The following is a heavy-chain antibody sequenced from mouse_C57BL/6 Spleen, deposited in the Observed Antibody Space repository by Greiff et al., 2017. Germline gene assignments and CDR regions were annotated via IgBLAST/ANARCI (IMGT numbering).Heavy chain of an antibody. CDR1: GYAFSSYW. J-gene: IGHJ4*01. V-gene: IGHV1-80*01. D-gene: IGHD1-1*01. CDR3: ARPVYGSSPDSYYYAMDY. Sequence: VQLQQSGAELVKPGASVKISCKASGYAFSSYWMNWVKQRPGTGLEWIGQIYPGDGDTNYNGKFKGKATLTADKSSSTAYMQLSSLTSEDSAVYFCARPVYGSSPDSYYYAMDYWGQGTSVTVSS. CDR2: IYPGDGDT.